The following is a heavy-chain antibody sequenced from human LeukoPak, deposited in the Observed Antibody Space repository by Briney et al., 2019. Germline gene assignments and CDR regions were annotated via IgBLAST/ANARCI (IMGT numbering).Heavy chain of an antibody. CDR3: ARGDGYSPADY. Sequence: ASVKVSCKASGYTFTNYAMNWMRQAPGQGLEWMGWINTNTGNPTYAQGFTGRFVFSLGTSVSTAYLQINSLKAYDTAVYYCARGDGYSPADYWGQGTLVTVSS. CDR2: INTNTGNP. J-gene: IGHJ4*02. D-gene: IGHD5-24*01. CDR1: GYTFTNYA. V-gene: IGHV7-4-1*02.